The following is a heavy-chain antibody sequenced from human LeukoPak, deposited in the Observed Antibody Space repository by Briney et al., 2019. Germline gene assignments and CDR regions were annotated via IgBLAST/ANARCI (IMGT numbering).Heavy chain of an antibody. Sequence: GGSPRLSCAASGFTFSSYSMNWVRQAPGKGLEWVSSISSSSSYIYYADSVKGRFTISRDNAKNSLYLQMNSLRAEDTAVYYCARDTAMVSYFDYWGQGTLVTVSS. V-gene: IGHV3-21*01. CDR2: ISSSSSYI. CDR1: GFTFSSYS. CDR3: ARDTAMVSYFDY. D-gene: IGHD5-18*01. J-gene: IGHJ4*02.